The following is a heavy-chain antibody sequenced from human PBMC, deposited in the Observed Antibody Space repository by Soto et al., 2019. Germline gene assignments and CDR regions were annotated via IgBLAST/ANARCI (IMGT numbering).Heavy chain of an antibody. V-gene: IGHV3-15*07. CDR1: GFTFNNVW. J-gene: IGHJ4*02. Sequence: EVQLVESGGDLVKPGGSLRLSCAASGFTFNNVWMNWVRQAPGKGLEWVGRIKDGGTTEYAAPVKGRFTISRDDSKNTLSLQMNNLETEDTAVYYCATRIVATADYWGQGTLVTVSS. CDR3: ATRIVATADY. D-gene: IGHD5-12*01. CDR2: IKDGGTT.